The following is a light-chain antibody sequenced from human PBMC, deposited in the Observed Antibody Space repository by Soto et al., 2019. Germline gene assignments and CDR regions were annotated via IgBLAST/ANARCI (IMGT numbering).Light chain of an antibody. Sequence: QSALTQPPSASGSPGQSVTISCTGTSSDVGGYNYVSWYQQHPGKAPKLMIYEVNKRPSGVPDRFSGSKSGNTASLTVSGLQAEDEADYYCSSYAGRNNYVVFGGGTSLTVL. CDR2: EVN. CDR1: SSDVGGYNY. J-gene: IGLJ2*01. CDR3: SSYAGRNNYVV. V-gene: IGLV2-8*01.